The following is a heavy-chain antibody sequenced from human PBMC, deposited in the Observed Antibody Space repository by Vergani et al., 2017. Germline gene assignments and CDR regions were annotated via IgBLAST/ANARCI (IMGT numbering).Heavy chain of an antibody. CDR1: GGSFSGYY. CDR3: ARIPLPRVYNWFDP. Sequence: QVQLQQWGAGLLKPSETLSLTCAVYGGSFSGYYWSWIRQPPGKGLEWIGEINHSGSTNYNTSLKSRVTISVDTSKNQFSLKLSSVTAADTAVYYCARIPLPRVYNWFDPWGQGTLVTVSS. V-gene: IGHV4-34*01. CDR2: INHSGST. J-gene: IGHJ5*02.